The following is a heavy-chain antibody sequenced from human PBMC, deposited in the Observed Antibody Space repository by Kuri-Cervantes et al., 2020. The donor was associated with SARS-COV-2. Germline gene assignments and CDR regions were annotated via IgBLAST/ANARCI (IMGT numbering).Heavy chain of an antibody. CDR2: IYSGGST. D-gene: IGHD2-15*01. V-gene: IGHV3-53*01. J-gene: IGHJ4*02. Sequence: GESLKISCAASGFTVSSNYMSWVRQAPGKGLEWVSVIYSGGSTYYADSVKGRFTISRDNAKNTLYLKMNSLRAEDTAVYYCARDLGGYSIYYWGQGTRVT. CDR1: GFTVSSNY. CDR3: ARDLGGYSIYY.